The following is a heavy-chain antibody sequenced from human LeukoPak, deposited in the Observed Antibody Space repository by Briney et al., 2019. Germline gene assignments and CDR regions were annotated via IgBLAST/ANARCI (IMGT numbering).Heavy chain of an antibody. D-gene: IGHD1-26*01. CDR3: VRDGGSGSYYRDEYFQH. CDR1: GGSISSYY. Sequence: SETLSLTCTVSGGSISSYYWSWIRQPPGKGLEWIGYIYYSGSTNYNPSLKSRVTISVDTSKNQFSLKLSSVTAADTAVYYCVRDGGSGSYYRDEYFQHWGQGTLVTVSS. V-gene: IGHV4-59*01. CDR2: IYYSGST. J-gene: IGHJ1*01.